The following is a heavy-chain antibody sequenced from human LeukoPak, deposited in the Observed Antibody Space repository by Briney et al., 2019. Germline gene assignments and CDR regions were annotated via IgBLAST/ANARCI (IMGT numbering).Heavy chain of an antibody. CDR3: ARDGPTAAPFDY. V-gene: IGHV1-46*01. CDR1: GYRFTSYD. D-gene: IGHD2-2*01. J-gene: IGHJ4*02. CDR2: INPSGGST. Sequence: GASVKVSCKASGYRFTSYDMHWGRQAPGQGLEWMGIINPSGGSTSYAQRFQGRVAMTRDTSTTTVYMEVNSLTSEDTAVYFCARDGPTAAPFDYWGQGTLVTVSS.